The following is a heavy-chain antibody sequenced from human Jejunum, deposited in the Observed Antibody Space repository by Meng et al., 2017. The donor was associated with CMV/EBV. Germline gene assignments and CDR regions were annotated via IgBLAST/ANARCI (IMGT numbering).Heavy chain of an antibody. D-gene: IGHD3-10*01. CDR3: AKSWSYYYGSGRSSHFDY. CDR1: FSVSNDA. J-gene: IGHJ4*02. CDR2: ISGSGGSK. V-gene: IGHV3-23*01. Sequence: FSVSNDAMDWGRQAPGKGLEWVSGISGSGGSKSYADSVKGRFTISRDISTNTLYLQMNSLRGEDTAVYYCAKSWSYYYGSGRSSHFDYWGQGTLVTVSS.